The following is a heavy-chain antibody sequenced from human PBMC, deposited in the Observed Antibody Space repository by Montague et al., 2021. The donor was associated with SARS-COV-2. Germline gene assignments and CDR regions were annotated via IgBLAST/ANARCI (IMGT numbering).Heavy chain of an antibody. J-gene: IGHJ3*02. CDR1: GGSISSYY. D-gene: IGHD3-22*01. CDR2: IYYGGST. V-gene: IGHV4-59*01. CDR3: ARGGYYDYAFDI. Sequence: SETLSLTCTVSGGSISSYYWSWIRQPPGKGLEWIGYIYYGGSTNXXPSLKSRVTISVDTSKNQFSLKLSSVTAADTAVYCCARGGYYDYAFDIWGQGTMVTVSS.